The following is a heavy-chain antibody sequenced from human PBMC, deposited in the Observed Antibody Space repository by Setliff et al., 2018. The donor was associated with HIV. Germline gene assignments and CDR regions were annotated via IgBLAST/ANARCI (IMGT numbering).Heavy chain of an antibody. CDR3: ARGVNYYDSSGYAPDAFDI. J-gene: IGHJ3*02. D-gene: IGHD3-22*01. Sequence: SVKVSCKASGGTFSSYAISWVRQAPGQGLEWMGGIIPIFGTANYAQKFQGRVTITTDESTSTAYMELSSLRSEDTAVYYCARGVNYYDSSGYAPDAFDIWGQGTMVTVSS. CDR2: IIPIFGTA. CDR1: GGTFSSYA. V-gene: IGHV1-69*05.